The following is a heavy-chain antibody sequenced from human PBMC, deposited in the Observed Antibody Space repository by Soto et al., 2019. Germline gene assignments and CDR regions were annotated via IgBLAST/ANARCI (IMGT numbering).Heavy chain of an antibody. V-gene: IGHV1-69*01. Sequence: QVQLVQSGAEVKKPGSSVKVSCKASGGTFSSYAISWVRQAPGQGLEWMGGIIPICGTANYAQKFQGRVTITADESTSTAYMELSSLRSEDTAVYYCSSPYDYVWGSYRPLYYYYGMDVWGQGTTVTVSS. D-gene: IGHD3-16*02. CDR1: GGTFSSYA. J-gene: IGHJ6*02. CDR2: IIPICGTA. CDR3: SSPYDYVWGSYRPLYYYYGMDV.